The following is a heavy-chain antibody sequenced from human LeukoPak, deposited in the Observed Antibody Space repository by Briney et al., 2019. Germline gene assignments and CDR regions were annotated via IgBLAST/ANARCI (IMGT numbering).Heavy chain of an antibody. J-gene: IGHJ4*02. V-gene: IGHV4-30-2*01. CDR2: IYHSGST. Sequence: SETLSLTCTVSGGSISSGGYYWSWIRQPPGKGLEWIGYIYHSGSTYYNPSLKSRVTISVDRSKNQFSLKLSSVTAADTAVYYCASTSGVLRFLEWFPYFDYWGQGTLVTVSS. CDR1: GGSISSGGYY. CDR3: ASTSGVLRFLEWFPYFDY. D-gene: IGHD3-3*01.